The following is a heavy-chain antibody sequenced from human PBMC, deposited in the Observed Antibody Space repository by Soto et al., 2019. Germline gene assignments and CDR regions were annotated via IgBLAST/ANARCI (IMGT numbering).Heavy chain of an antibody. D-gene: IGHD3-3*01. Sequence: GGSLRLSCAASGFTFSSYAMSWVRQAPGKGLEWVSAISGSGGSTYYADSVKGRFTISRDNSKNTLYLQMNSLRAEDTAVYYCAKKLADFWSGYWAGYGMDVWGQGTTVTVSS. CDR1: GFTFSSYA. CDR3: AKKLADFWSGYWAGYGMDV. J-gene: IGHJ6*02. V-gene: IGHV3-23*01. CDR2: ISGSGGST.